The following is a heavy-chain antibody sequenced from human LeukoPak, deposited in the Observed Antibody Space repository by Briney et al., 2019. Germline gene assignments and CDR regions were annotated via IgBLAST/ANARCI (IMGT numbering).Heavy chain of an antibody. J-gene: IGHJ4*02. V-gene: IGHV3-21*01. CDR3: ARDFATYYFDY. D-gene: IGHD5-12*01. CDR2: NSSSSRYI. Sequence: GGSLRLSCAASGFTFSSYSMNWVRQAPGKGLEWVSSNSSSSRYIYYADSVKGRFTISRDNAKNSLYLQMNSLRAEDTAVYYCARDFATYYFDYWGQGTLVTVSS. CDR1: GFTFSSYS.